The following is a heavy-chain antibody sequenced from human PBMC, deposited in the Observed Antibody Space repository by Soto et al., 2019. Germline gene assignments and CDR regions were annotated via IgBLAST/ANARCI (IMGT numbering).Heavy chain of an antibody. J-gene: IGHJ6*02. V-gene: IGHV1-58*01. D-gene: IGHD3-3*01. CDR1: GFTFTSSA. CDR3: AAERRPDFWGDQIYGMDV. Sequence: QMQLVQSGPEVKKPGTSVKVSCKASGFTFTSSAVQWVRQARGQRLEWIGWIVVGSGNTNYAQKFQERVTITRDMSTSTAYMELSSLRSEDTAVYYCAAERRPDFWGDQIYGMDVWGQGTTVTVSS. CDR2: IVVGSGNT.